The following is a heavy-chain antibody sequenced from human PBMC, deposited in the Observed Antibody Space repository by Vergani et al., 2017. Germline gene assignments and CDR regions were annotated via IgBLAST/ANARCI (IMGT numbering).Heavy chain of an antibody. CDR3: ARGSYDILTALFDY. Sequence: QVQLQESGPGLVKPSETLSLTCTVSGYSISSGYYWGWIRQPPGKGLEWIGSIYHSGSTYYNPSLKSRVTISVDTSKNQFSLKMSSVTAADTAVYYCARGSYDILTALFDYWGQGTLVTVSS. CDR2: IYHSGST. J-gene: IGHJ4*02. D-gene: IGHD3-9*01. V-gene: IGHV4-38-2*02. CDR1: GYSISSGYY.